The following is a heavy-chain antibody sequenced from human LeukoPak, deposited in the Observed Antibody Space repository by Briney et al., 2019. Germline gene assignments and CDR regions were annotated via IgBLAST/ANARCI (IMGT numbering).Heavy chain of an antibody. CDR3: ARVPAGIAAAAPNGDY. Sequence: ASVKVSCKASGYTFTCYYIHWVRQAPGQGPEWMGLINTNSGGTNYGQKFQGRVTMTRDTSISTAYMELSRLRSDDTAVYYCARVPAGIAAAAPNGDYWGQGTLVTVSS. CDR1: GYTFTCYY. V-gene: IGHV1-2*02. CDR2: INTNSGGT. J-gene: IGHJ4*02. D-gene: IGHD6-13*01.